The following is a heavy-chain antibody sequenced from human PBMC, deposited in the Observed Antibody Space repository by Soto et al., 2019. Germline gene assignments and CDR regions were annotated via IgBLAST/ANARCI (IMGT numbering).Heavy chain of an antibody. D-gene: IGHD5-12*01. J-gene: IGHJ4*02. CDR2: IYYSGST. CDR3: ARGNSGYDYHFDY. Sequence: QVQLQESGPGLVKPSETLSLTCTVSGGSVSSGSYYWSWIRQPPGKGLEWIGYIYYSGSTNYNPSLKSRVAISVDTSKNQFSLKLSSVTAADTAVYYCARGNSGYDYHFDYWGQGTLVTVSS. V-gene: IGHV4-61*01. CDR1: GGSVSSGSYY.